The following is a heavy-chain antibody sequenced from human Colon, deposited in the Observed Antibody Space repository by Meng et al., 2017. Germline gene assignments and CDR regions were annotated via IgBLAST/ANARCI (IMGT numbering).Heavy chain of an antibody. J-gene: IGHJ5*01. D-gene: IGHD3-16*01. Sequence: QITLKEFGPTLMKPTQTLTLTCSFSGFSLNTDGVAVGWIRQPPGKAPEWLALIYWDDDARYSPSLKNRLSITQDAAKNQVVLTMTNMESVDTATYFCAHGVAASATLGAWFDSWGQGTLVTVSS. CDR2: IYWDDDA. V-gene: IGHV2-5*02. CDR1: GFSLNTDGVA. CDR3: AHGVAASATLGAWFDS.